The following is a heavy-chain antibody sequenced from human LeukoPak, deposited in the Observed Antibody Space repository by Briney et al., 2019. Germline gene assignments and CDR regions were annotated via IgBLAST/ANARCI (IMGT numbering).Heavy chain of an antibody. V-gene: IGHV4-61*01. CDR2: IYYSGST. CDR3: ARGQRRLQDY. Sequence: SETLSLTCTVSGGSVSSDSYFWTWIRQPPGKGLEWIGYIYYSGSTNYNPSLKSRVTISLDTSKSQISLKLSSVTAAYTAVYYCARGQRRLQDYWGQGTLVTVSS. J-gene: IGHJ4*02. CDR1: GGSVSSDSYF.